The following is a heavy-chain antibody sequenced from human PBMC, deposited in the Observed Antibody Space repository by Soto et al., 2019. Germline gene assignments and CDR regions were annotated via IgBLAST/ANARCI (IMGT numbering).Heavy chain of an antibody. Sequence: SVKVSCKASGVTFSSYAISWVRQAPGQGLEWMGGIIPIFGTANYAQKFQGRVTITADESTSTAYMELSSLRSEDTAVYYCASDHRYCSSTSCQNYYGMDVWGQGTTVTVSS. CDR2: IIPIFGTA. J-gene: IGHJ6*02. CDR1: GVTFSSYA. V-gene: IGHV1-69*13. D-gene: IGHD2-2*01. CDR3: ASDHRYCSSTSCQNYYGMDV.